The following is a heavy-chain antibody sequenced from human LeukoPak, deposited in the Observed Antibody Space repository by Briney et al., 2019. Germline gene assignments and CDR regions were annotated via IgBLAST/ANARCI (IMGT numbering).Heavy chain of an antibody. CDR3: ARDVRGTFDY. CDR2: IIPIFGIA. CDR1: GGTFSSYA. V-gene: IGHV1-69*04. D-gene: IGHD3-10*02. J-gene: IGHJ4*02. Sequence: GASVKVSCKASGGTFSSYAISWVRQAPGQGLEWMGRIIPIFGIANYAQKFQGRVTITADKPTSTAYMELSSLRSEDTAVYYCARDVRGTFDYWGQGTLVTVSS.